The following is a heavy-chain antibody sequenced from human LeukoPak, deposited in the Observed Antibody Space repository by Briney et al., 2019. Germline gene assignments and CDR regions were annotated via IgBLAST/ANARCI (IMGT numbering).Heavy chain of an antibody. CDR1: GGSFSGYY. CDR3: ACLSGSYHSDY. J-gene: IGHJ4*02. D-gene: IGHD1-26*01. Sequence: SETLSLTCAVYGGSFSGYYWSWIRQPPGKGLEWIGEINHSGSTNYNPSLKSRVTISVDTSKNQFSLKLSSVTAADTAVYYCACLSGSYHSDYWGQGTLVTVSS. V-gene: IGHV4-34*01. CDR2: INHSGST.